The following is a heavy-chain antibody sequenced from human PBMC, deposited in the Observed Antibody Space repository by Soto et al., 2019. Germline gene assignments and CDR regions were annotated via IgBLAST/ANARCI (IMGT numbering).Heavy chain of an antibody. Sequence: GGSLRLSCAASGFTFSSYAMSWVRQAPGKGLEWVSAISGSGGSTYYADSVKGRFTISRDNSKNTLYLQMNSLRAEDTAGYYCANGPHFSWYYFDYWGRGTLVTV. CDR1: GFTFSSYA. CDR2: ISGSGGST. J-gene: IGHJ4*02. CDR3: ANGPHFSWYYFDY. D-gene: IGHD6-13*01. V-gene: IGHV3-23*01.